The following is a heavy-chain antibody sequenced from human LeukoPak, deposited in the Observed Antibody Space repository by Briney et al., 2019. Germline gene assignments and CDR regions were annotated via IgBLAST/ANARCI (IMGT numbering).Heavy chain of an antibody. CDR2: ISGSGGST. CDR3: AKEGSTWYYFDY. CDR1: GFTFSSYA. Sequence: GGSLRLSCAASGFTFSSYAMSWVRQAPGKGLEWVSAISGSGGSTYYADFLKGRFTISRDNSKNTLHLQMNSLRAEDTAVYYCAKEGSTWYYFDYWGQGTLVTVSS. V-gene: IGHV3-23*01. D-gene: IGHD6-13*01. J-gene: IGHJ4*02.